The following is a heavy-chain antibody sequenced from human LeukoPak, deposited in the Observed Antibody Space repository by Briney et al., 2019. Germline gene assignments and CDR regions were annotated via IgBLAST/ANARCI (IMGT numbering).Heavy chain of an antibody. V-gene: IGHV5-10-1*01. D-gene: IGHD3-10*01. Sequence: GESLKISCKGSGYSFTSYWISWVRQMPGKGLEWMGRIDPSDSYTNYSPSFQGHVTISADKSTCTAYLQWSSLKASDTAMYYCARHVWFGEPNFDYWGQGTLVTVSS. J-gene: IGHJ4*02. CDR3: ARHVWFGEPNFDY. CDR2: IDPSDSYT. CDR1: GYSFTSYW.